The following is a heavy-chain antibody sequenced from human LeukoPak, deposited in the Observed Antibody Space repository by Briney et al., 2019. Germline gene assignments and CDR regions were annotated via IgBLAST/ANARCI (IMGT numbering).Heavy chain of an antibody. V-gene: IGHV3-64D*09. D-gene: IGHD1-26*01. CDR1: GFTFSNYG. Sequence: QPGRSLRLSCAASGFTFSNYGMHWVRQAPGKGLEYVSAISSNGGSTYYTDSVKGRFTISRDNSKNTLFLQMSSLRAEDTAVYYCVKEEGGGGSYRSFDYWGQGTLVTVSS. CDR2: ISSNGGST. CDR3: VKEEGGGGSYRSFDY. J-gene: IGHJ4*02.